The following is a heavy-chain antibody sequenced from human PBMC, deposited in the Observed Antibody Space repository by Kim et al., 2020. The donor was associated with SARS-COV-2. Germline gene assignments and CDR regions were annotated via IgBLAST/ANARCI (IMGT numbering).Heavy chain of an antibody. Sequence: YSQKYQGRVTITRDTSASTAYMEMSSLRSEDTAVYYCARGLLWFGEGFDYWGKGTLVTVSS. J-gene: IGHJ4*02. V-gene: IGHV1-3*01. CDR3: ARGLLWFGEGFDY. D-gene: IGHD3-10*01.